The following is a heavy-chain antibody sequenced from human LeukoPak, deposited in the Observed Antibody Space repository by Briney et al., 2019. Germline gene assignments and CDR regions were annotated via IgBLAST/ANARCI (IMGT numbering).Heavy chain of an antibody. Sequence: GGSLRLSCAASGFTFSSYWMSWVRQAPGKGLEWVANIKQGGSEKYYVDSVKGRFTISRDNAKNSLYLQMNSLRAEDTAVYYCASVYSPFAFDIWGQGTMVTVSS. J-gene: IGHJ3*02. V-gene: IGHV3-7*01. CDR1: GFTFSSYW. CDR2: IKQGGSEK. CDR3: ASVYSPFAFDI. D-gene: IGHD1-26*01.